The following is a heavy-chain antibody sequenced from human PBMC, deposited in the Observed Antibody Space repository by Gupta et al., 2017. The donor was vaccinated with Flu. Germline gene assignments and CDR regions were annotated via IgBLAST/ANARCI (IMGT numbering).Heavy chain of an antibody. CDR3: ARIGEAVAGGWFDP. V-gene: IGHV2-26*01. J-gene: IGHJ5*02. D-gene: IGHD6-19*01. CDR2: IFSNDEK. Sequence: QVTLKASGPVLVKPTATLTLTCTVSGFSLSNARMGVSWIRQPPGKALEWLAHIFSNDEKSYSTSLKSRLTISKDTSKSQVVLTMTNMDPVDTATDYCARIGEAVAGGWFDPWGQGTLVTVSS. CDR1: GFSLSNARMG.